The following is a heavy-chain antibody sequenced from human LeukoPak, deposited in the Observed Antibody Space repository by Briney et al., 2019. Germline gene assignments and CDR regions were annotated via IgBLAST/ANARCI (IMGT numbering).Heavy chain of an antibody. CDR3: ARGSSHEYYHDSSGPTDY. CDR1: GYTFTSYG. V-gene: IGHV1-18*01. CDR2: ISAYNGNT. Sequence: ASVKVSCKASGYTFTSYGISWVRQAPGQGLEWMGWISAYNGNTNYAQKLQGRVTMTTDTYTSTAYMELRSLRSDDTAVYYCARGSSHEYYHDSSGPTDYWGQGTLVTVSS. D-gene: IGHD3-22*01. J-gene: IGHJ4*02.